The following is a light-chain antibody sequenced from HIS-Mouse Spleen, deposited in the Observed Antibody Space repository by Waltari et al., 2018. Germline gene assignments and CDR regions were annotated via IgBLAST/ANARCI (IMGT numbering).Light chain of an antibody. CDR3: QVWDSSSDHYV. Sequence: SYVLTQPPSVSVAPGKTARITCGGNNIGGKRVNWYQQKPGQAPVLVVYDDSDRPSGIPERFSGSNSGNTATLTISRVEAGDEADYYCQVWDSSSDHYVFGTGTKVTVL. CDR2: DDS. J-gene: IGLJ1*01. V-gene: IGLV3-21*03. CDR1: NIGGKR.